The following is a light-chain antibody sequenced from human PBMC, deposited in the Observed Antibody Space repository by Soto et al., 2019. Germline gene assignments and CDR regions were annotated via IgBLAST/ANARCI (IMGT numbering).Light chain of an antibody. CDR1: QSVSSY. J-gene: IGKJ4*01. Sequence: EIVLTQSLATLSLSPGERATRSCRASQSVSSYLAWYQQKPGQAPRLLIYDASNRATGIPARFSGSGSGTDFTLTISSLEPEDFAVYYCQQRSNWPTFGGGTKVEIK. CDR2: DAS. V-gene: IGKV3-11*01. CDR3: QQRSNWPT.